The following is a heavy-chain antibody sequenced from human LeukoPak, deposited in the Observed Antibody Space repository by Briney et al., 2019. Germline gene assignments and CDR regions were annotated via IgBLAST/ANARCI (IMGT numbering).Heavy chain of an antibody. CDR2: IKEDGSEK. D-gene: IGHD4-23*01. Sequence: PGGSLRLSCAASGFTFSSYWMSWVRQAPGKGLEWVANIKEDGSEKYYVDSVKGRFSISRDDAKNSLHLQMNSLGAEDTAVYYCARDRFGGMDVWGKGTSVTVSS. CDR1: GFTFSSYW. CDR3: ARDRFGGMDV. J-gene: IGHJ6*04. V-gene: IGHV3-7*01.